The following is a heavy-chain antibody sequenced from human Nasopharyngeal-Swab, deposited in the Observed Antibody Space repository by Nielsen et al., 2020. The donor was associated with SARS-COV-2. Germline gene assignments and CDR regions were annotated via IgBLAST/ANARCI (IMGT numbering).Heavy chain of an antibody. CDR1: GSSFTSYW. Sequence: GGSLRLSCKGSGSSFTSYWIGWVRQMPGKGLEWMGIIYPGDSDTRYSPSLQGQVTISADKSISTAYLQWSSLKASDTAMYYCARLADFWSGPSTPNYYYGMDVWGQGTTVTVSS. J-gene: IGHJ6*02. CDR2: IYPGDSDT. D-gene: IGHD3-3*01. V-gene: IGHV5-51*01. CDR3: ARLADFWSGPSTPNYYYGMDV.